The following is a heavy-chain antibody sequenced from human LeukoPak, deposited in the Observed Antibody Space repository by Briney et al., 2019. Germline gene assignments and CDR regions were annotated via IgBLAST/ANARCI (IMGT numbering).Heavy chain of an antibody. D-gene: IGHD6-19*01. CDR2: INYGGST. CDR3: ARGFPPGSGSRGSHAFDV. Sequence: SETLSLTCAVSEMSSSAYYWNWIRQSPGKGLEWIGEINYGGSTKYTPSLEGRGTILIDTSKNQFSLKLTSVTAADTAVYYCARGFPPGSGSRGSHAFDVWGQGTMVTVSS. CDR1: EMSSSAYY. J-gene: IGHJ3*01. V-gene: IGHV4-34*01.